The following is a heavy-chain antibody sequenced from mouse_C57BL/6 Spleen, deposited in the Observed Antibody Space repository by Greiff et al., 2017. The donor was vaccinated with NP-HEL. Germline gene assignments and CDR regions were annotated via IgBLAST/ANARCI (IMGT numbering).Heavy chain of an antibody. D-gene: IGHD2-3*01. J-gene: IGHJ4*01. CDR3: ARQDGYYGDYAMDY. CDR1: GFTFSSYG. V-gene: IGHV5-6*01. Sequence: EVQRVESGGDLVKPGGSLKLSCAASGFTFSSYGMSWVRQTPDKRLEWVATISSGGSYTYYPDSVKGRFTISRDIAKNTLYLQMSSLKSEDTAMYYCARQDGYYGDYAMDYWGQGTSVTVSS. CDR2: ISSGGSYT.